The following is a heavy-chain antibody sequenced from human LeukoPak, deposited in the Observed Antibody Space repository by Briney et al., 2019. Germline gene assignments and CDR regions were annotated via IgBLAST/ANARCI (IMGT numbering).Heavy chain of an antibody. CDR3: VRGFRGGPFDY. J-gene: IGHJ4*02. D-gene: IGHD3-10*01. Sequence: GGSLRLSCTASGFKFDDYDMSWVRQVPGKGLEWVSGITWNGDKTGYADSVRGRFAISRDNTKKSLYLQMNSLRADDTALYYCVRGFRGGPFDYWGQGTLVTVSS. CDR1: GFKFDDYD. V-gene: IGHV3-20*04. CDR2: ITWNGDKT.